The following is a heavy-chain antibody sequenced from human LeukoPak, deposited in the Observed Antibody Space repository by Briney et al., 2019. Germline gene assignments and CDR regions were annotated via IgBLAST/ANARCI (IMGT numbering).Heavy chain of an antibody. CDR1: GFTFSSHW. CDR3: ARDSTWLLDY. J-gene: IGHJ4*02. D-gene: IGHD6-19*01. Sequence: GGSLRLSCTASGFTFSSHWMTWVRQPPGKGLEWVANIKEDGSVKYYVDSVKGRFTISRDNTKNALYLQMNSLRADDTAVYFCARDSTWLLDYWGQGTLITVSS. V-gene: IGHV3-7*03. CDR2: IKEDGSVK.